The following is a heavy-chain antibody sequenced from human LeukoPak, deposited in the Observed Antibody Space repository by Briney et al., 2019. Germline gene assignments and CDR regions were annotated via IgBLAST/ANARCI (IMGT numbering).Heavy chain of an antibody. CDR2: IYHSGST. J-gene: IGHJ4*02. CDR1: GGSISSSNW. D-gene: IGHD5-18*01. CDR3: ASGGGDIGFTYGY. V-gene: IGHV4-4*02. Sequence: SETLSLTCAVSGGSISSSNWWSWLRQPPGKGLEWIGEIYHSGSTNYNPSLKSRVTISVDKSKNQFSLKLSSVTAADTAVYYCASGGGDIGFTYGYWGQGTLVTVSS.